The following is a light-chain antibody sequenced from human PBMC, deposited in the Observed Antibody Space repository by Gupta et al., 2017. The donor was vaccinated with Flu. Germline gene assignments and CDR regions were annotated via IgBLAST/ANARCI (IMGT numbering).Light chain of an antibody. CDR2: EVS. J-gene: IGLJ2*01. CDR1: SRDIGAYDY. V-gene: IGLV2-14*01. CDR3: CSYTTNTTLI. Sequence: QSALTQPASVSGSPGQSITISCTGTSRDIGAYDYVSWYQQYSDEAPKLMIYEVSNRPSGVSNRFSGSKSGNTASLTISGLQTDDEADYYCCSYTTNTTLIFGGGTRLTVL.